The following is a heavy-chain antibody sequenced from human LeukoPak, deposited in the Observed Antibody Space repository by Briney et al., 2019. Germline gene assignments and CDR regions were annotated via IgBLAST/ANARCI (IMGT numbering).Heavy chain of an antibody. J-gene: IGHJ2*01. CDR1: GFTFSTYA. CDR3: ARVGDHFHWNLDL. Sequence: GGSLRLSCAASGFTFSTYAMSWVRQAPGKGLEWVSIIYSGGTTYYADSVKGRFTISRDTSKNTLSLQMNGLRAEDTAVYFCARVGDHFHWNLDLWGRGTLVTVSS. V-gene: IGHV3-53*01. CDR2: IYSGGTT. D-gene: IGHD3-3*02.